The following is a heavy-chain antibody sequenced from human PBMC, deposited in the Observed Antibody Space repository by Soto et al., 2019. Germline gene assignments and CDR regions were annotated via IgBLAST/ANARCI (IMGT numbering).Heavy chain of an antibody. CDR3: ASERLSVLRSVLDY. CDR1: GFTFRTYG. J-gene: IGHJ4*02. D-gene: IGHD3-3*01. CDR2: ISYDGTNR. V-gene: IGHV3-30-3*01. Sequence: LRLSCTASGFTFRTYGMHWVRQAPGKGLDWVALISYDGTNRYYADSVQGRFTISRDNTKNTLYLQMNSLRPDDTAVYYCASERLSVLRSVLDYWGQGTLVTVSS.